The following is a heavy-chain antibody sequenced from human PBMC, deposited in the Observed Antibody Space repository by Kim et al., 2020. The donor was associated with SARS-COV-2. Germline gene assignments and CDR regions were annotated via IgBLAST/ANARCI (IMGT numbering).Heavy chain of an antibody. Sequence: SQTLSLTCAISGDSVSSNSAAWNWIRQSPSRDLEWLGRTYYRSKWYNDYAVSVKSRMIINPDTSKNQFSLQLNSVTPEDTAVYYCARDPKWGVNAFDIWGQGTMVTVSS. V-gene: IGHV6-1*01. CDR1: GDSVSSNSAA. CDR3: ARDPKWGVNAFDI. J-gene: IGHJ3*02. D-gene: IGHD1-26*01. CDR2: TYYRSKWYN.